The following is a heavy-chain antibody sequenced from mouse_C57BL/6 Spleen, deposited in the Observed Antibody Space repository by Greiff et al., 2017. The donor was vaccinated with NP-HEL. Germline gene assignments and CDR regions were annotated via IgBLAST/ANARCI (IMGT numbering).Heavy chain of an antibody. CDR2: ISNGGGST. J-gene: IGHJ3*01. CDR1: GFTFSDYY. D-gene: IGHD1-1*01. V-gene: IGHV5-12*01. CDR3: ARDYYGSSYGFAY. Sequence: EVQVVESGGGLVQPGGSLKLSCAASGFTFSDYYMYWVRQTPEKRLEWVAYISNGGGSTYYPATVKGRFTISRDNAKNTLYLQMSRLKSEDTAMYYGARDYYGSSYGFAYWGQGTLVTVSA.